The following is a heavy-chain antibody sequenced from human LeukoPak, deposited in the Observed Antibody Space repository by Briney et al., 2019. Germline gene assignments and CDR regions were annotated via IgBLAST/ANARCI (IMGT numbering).Heavy chain of an antibody. CDR3: ARDRAIGWGGMIEDYYYGMDV. D-gene: IGHD3-16*01. CDR2: INTYSGNR. Sequence: GASVKVSCKASGYTLTTSGISWVRQAPGQGLQWMGWINTYSGNRDYAQSLQGRVTMTTDSSTSTAYMDLRSLTSDDTAVYYCARDRAIGWGGMIEDYYYGMDVWGQGTTVTVSS. CDR1: GYTLTTSG. V-gene: IGHV1-18*01. J-gene: IGHJ6*02.